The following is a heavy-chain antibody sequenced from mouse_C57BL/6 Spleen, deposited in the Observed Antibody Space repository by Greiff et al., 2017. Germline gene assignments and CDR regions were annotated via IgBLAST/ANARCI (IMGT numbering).Heavy chain of an antibody. CDR2: IYPRSGNT. V-gene: IGHV1-81*01. CDR3: AREKTDYYAMDY. J-gene: IGHJ4*01. CDR1: GYTFTSYG. Sequence: VKLMESGAELARPGASVKLSCKASGYTFTSYGISWVKQRTGQGLEWIGEIYPRSGNTYYNEKFKGKATLTADKSSSTAYMELRSLTSEDSAVYFCAREKTDYYAMDYWGQGTSVTVSS.